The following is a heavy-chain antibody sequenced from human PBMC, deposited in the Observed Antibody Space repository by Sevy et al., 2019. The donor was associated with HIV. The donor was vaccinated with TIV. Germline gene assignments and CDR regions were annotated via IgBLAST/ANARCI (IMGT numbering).Heavy chain of an antibody. D-gene: IGHD3-16*01. V-gene: IGHV2-5*02. J-gene: IGHJ5*02. CDR2: FYWDDDK. CDR1: GFSLSTSGVG. CDR3: AHYYYAYNWFDP. Sequence: SGPTLVKPTQTLTLTCTFSGFSLSTSGVGVGWIRQPPGKALEWLALFYWDDDKRYSPSLKSRPTITKDTSKNQVVLTMTTMDPVDTATYYCAHYYYAYNWFDPWGQGTLVTVSS.